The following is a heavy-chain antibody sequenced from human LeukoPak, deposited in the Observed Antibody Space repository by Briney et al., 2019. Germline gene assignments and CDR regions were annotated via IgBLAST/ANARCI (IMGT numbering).Heavy chain of an antibody. CDR1: GGSISSYY. J-gene: IGHJ4*02. CDR2: IYYSGST. V-gene: IGHV4-59*01. CDR3: ARGYDFWSGYYTGYFDY. D-gene: IGHD3-3*01. Sequence: SETLSLTCTVSGGSISSYYWSWIRQPSGKGLEWIGYIYYSGSTNYNPSLKSRVTISVDTSKNQFSLKLSSVTAADTAVYYCARGYDFWSGYYTGYFDYWGQGTLVTVSS.